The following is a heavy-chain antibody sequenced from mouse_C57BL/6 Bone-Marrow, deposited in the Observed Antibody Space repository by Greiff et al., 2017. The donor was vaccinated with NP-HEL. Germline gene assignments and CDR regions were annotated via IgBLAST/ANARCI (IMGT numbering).Heavy chain of an antibody. CDR2: IYPSDSET. J-gene: IGHJ3*01. V-gene: IGHV1-61*01. CDR3: ARGARDGYYEFAY. D-gene: IGHD2-3*01. Sequence: QVQLQQPGAELVRPGSSVKLSCKASGYTFTSYWMDWVKQRPGQGLEWIGNIYPSDSETHYNQKFKDKATLTVDKSSSTAYMQLSSLTSEDSAVYYCARGARDGYYEFAYWGRGTLVTVSA. CDR1: GYTFTSYW.